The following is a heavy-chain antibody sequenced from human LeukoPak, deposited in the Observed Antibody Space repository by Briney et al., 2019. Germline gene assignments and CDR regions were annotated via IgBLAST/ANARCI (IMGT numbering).Heavy chain of an antibody. D-gene: IGHD3-10*01. CDR2: IYHSGST. V-gene: IGHV4-30-2*01. Sequence: SQTLSLTCAVSGGSISSGGYSWSWIRQPPGKGLEWIGYIYHSGSTYYNPSLKSRVTISVDRSKNQFSLKLSSVTAADTAVYYCARTGFGELSYFDYWGQGALVTVSS. CDR3: ARTGFGELSYFDY. CDR1: GGSISSGGYS. J-gene: IGHJ4*02.